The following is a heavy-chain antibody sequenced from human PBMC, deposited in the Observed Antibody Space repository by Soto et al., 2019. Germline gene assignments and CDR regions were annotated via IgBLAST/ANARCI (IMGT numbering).Heavy chain of an antibody. Sequence: SETLSLTCAVYGGSFSGYYWSWIRQPPGKGLEWIGEINHSGSTNYNPSLKSRVTISVDTSKNQFSLKLSSVTAADTAVYSCASKGSVAVRYYFDYWGQGTLVTVSS. CDR1: GGSFSGYY. D-gene: IGHD6-19*01. CDR2: INHSGST. V-gene: IGHV4-34*01. J-gene: IGHJ4*02. CDR3: ASKGSVAVRYYFDY.